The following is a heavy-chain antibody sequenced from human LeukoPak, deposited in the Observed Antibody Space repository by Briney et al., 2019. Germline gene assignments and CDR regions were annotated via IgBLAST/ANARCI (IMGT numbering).Heavy chain of an antibody. CDR3: ARGDYNYDSSGLIDY. V-gene: IGHV1-18*01. D-gene: IGHD3-22*01. CDR1: GYTFTSSG. CDR2: INTHNGYS. J-gene: IGHJ4*02. Sequence: ASVKVSCKTSGYTFTSSGITWVRQAPGQGLEWMGWINTHNGYSKYAQRLQGRVTMTTDTSTSTAYMELRSLRSDDTAVYYCARGDYNYDSSGLIDYWGQGTLVTVSS.